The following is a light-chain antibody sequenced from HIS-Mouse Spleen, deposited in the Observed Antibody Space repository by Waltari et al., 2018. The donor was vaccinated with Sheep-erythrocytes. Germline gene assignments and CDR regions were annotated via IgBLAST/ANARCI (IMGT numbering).Light chain of an antibody. V-gene: IGLV2-11*01. Sequence: QSALTQPRSVSGSPGQPVTISCTGTSSDVGGYHYVSWYQQPPVKAPKLMLYDVSNRPSGVPDRFSGSKSGNTASLTISGLQAEDEADYYCCSYAGSYNHVFATGTKVTVL. CDR1: SSDVGGYHY. CDR3: CSYAGSYNHV. J-gene: IGLJ1*01. CDR2: DVS.